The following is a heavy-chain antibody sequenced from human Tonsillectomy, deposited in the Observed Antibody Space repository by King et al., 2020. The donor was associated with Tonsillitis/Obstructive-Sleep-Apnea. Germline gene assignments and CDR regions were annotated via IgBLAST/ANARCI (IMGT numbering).Heavy chain of an antibody. CDR2: VNPKSGGT. Sequence: QLVQSGAEVKKPGASVKVSCKASGYTFTGYYMHWVRQAPGQGLEWMGWVNPKSGGTNYAQQFQGRVTMTRDTSLSKAYMERSSLRSDDTAVYYCARVAYYYDSSGPLDYWGQGTLVTVSS. CDR1: GYTFTGYY. J-gene: IGHJ4*02. D-gene: IGHD3-22*01. V-gene: IGHV1-2*02. CDR3: ARVAYYYDSSGPLDY.